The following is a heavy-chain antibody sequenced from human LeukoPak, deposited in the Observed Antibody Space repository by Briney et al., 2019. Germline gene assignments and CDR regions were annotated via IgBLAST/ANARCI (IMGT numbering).Heavy chain of an antibody. V-gene: IGHV4-59*01. D-gene: IGHD2-8*01. Sequence: SETLSLTCTVSGASISSYYWSWIRQPPGKGLEWIGFIYYSGRTNYNPSLKSRVTISVETSKNQFSLKLNSLAAADSAVFYFARDLLGYCTNVVCYTGYYFDYCGQGTLGTVSS. CDR1: GASISSYY. CDR2: IYYSGRT. CDR3: ARDLLGYCTNVVCYTGYYFDY. J-gene: IGHJ4*02.